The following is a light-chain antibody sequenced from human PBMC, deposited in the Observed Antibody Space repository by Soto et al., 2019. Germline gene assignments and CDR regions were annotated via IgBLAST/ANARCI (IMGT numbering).Light chain of an antibody. CDR3: QQYNNWPPYT. CDR1: QSVSGN. Sequence: ELVMTQSPATLSVSPGERATLSCRTSQSVSGNLAWYQQKLGQAPRLLIYGASTRASGIPARFSGSGSGTEFTLTISSLQSEDFAVYYCQQYNNWPPYTFGQGTKLEIK. J-gene: IGKJ2*01. CDR2: GAS. V-gene: IGKV3-15*01.